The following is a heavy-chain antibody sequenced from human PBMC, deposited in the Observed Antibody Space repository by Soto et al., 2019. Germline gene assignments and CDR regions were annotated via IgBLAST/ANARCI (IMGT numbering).Heavy chain of an antibody. V-gene: IGHV1-2*04. CDR3: ARDLMSGFSGYDYGGYYYYVMDV. Sequence: GASVKVSCKASGYTFTGYYMHWVRQAPGQGLEWMGWINPNSGGTNYAQKFQGWVTMTRDTSISTAYMELSRLRSDDTAVYYCARDLMSGFSGYDYGGYYYYVMDVWGQGTTVTVSS. D-gene: IGHD5-12*01. CDR2: INPNSGGT. J-gene: IGHJ6*02. CDR1: GYTFTGYY.